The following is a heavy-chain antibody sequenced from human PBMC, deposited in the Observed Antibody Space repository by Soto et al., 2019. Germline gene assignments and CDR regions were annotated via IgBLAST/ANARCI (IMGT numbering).Heavy chain of an antibody. CDR1: GDSVSKYY. D-gene: IGHD5-18*01. Sequence: SETLSLTCTVSGDSVSKYYWNWIRQPAGKGLEWIGRIHSTRSPNYNPSLKSRVTMSVDTSKSQFSLQLTSVTAADTAVYYCARGAADTAMVDSWGQGTLVTVSS. V-gene: IGHV4-4*07. J-gene: IGHJ4*02. CDR2: IHSTRSP. CDR3: ARGAADTAMVDS.